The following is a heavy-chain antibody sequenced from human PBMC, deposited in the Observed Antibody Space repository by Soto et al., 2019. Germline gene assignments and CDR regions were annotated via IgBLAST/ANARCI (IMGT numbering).Heavy chain of an antibody. CDR2: VSGGADYT. Sequence: GGSLRLSCAASGFTFSSCAMTWVRQAPGKGLEWVSEVSGGADYTYYADSVKGRFTISRDNSKNTLSLQMNSLRAEDTAVYYCAKEWCDYNYYYLDVWGQGTTVTVSS. CDR1: GFTFSSCA. J-gene: IGHJ6*03. V-gene: IGHV3-23*01. CDR3: AKEWCDYNYYYLDV. D-gene: IGHD2-8*01.